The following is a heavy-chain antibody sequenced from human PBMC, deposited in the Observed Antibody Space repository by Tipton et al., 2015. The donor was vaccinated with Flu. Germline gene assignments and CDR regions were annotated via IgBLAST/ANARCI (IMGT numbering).Heavy chain of an antibody. CDR1: GGSISSSTYY. CDR2: IYYSGSS. J-gene: IGHJ4*02. CDR3: ARALRGPVGATLGY. D-gene: IGHD1-26*01. V-gene: IGHV4-39*07. Sequence: TLSLTRTVSGGSISSSTYYWGWIRQPPGKGLEWIGSIYYSGSSYYNPSLKSRVTISLDTSKNQFSLNLSSVTAADTAVYYCARALRGPVGATLGYWGQGTPVTVSS.